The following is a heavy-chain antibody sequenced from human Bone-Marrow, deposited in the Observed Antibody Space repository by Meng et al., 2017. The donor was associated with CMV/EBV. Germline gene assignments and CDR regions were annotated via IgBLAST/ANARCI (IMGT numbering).Heavy chain of an antibody. CDR2: IYYSGST. CDR1: GGSISSSSYY. CDR3: ARGMVGAFDP. J-gene: IGHJ5*02. Sequence: GSLRLSCTVSGGSISSSSYYWGWIRQPPGKGLEWIGSIYYSGSTYYNPSLKSRVTISVDTSKNQFSLKLSSVTAADTAVYYCARGMVGAFDPWGQGTLVTVSS. D-gene: IGHD1-26*01. V-gene: IGHV4-39*07.